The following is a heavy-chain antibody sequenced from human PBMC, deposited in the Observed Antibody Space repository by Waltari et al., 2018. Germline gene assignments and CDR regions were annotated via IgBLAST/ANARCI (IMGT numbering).Heavy chain of an antibody. CDR3: ASFFSNWNHWFDP. CDR1: GGSFSGYY. Sequence: QVQLQQWGAGLLKPSETLSLTCAVYGGSFSGYYWSWIRQPPGKGLEWIGEINHSGSTNYNPSLKSRVTISVDTSKNQFSLKLSSVTAADTAVYYCASFFSNWNHWFDPWGQGTLVTVSS. D-gene: IGHD1-1*01. CDR2: INHSGST. V-gene: IGHV4-34*01. J-gene: IGHJ5*02.